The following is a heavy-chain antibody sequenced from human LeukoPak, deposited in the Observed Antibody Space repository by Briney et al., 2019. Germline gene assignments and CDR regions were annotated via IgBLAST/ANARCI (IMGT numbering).Heavy chain of an antibody. J-gene: IGHJ4*02. V-gene: IGHV3-7*01. CDR1: GFTFSNYW. D-gene: IGHD1-26*01. Sequence: GGSLRLSCAASGFTFSNYWMSWVRQAPGKGLEWVANIKQDGSEKYYVDSVKGRFTISRDNAKNSLCLQMNSLRAEDTAVYYCARDGPHSGSYYYDYWGQGTLVTVSS. CDR3: ARDGPHSGSYYYDY. CDR2: IKQDGSEK.